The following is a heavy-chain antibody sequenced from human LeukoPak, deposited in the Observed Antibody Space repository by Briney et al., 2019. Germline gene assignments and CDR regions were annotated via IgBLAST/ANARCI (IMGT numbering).Heavy chain of an antibody. CDR3: ARDRSSETYYDFWSGFDLTYYFDY. CDR1: GFTFSSYG. V-gene: IGHV3-33*01. J-gene: IGHJ4*02. D-gene: IGHD3-3*01. Sequence: PGRSLRLSCAASGFTFSSYGMRWVRQAPGKGLEWVAVIWYDGSNKYYADSVKGRFTISRDNSKNTLYLQMNSLRAEDTAVYYCARDRSSETYYDFWSGFDLTYYFDYWGQGTLVTVSS. CDR2: IWYDGSNK.